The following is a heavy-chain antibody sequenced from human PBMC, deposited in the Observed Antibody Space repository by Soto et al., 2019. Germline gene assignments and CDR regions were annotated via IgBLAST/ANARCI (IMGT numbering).Heavy chain of an antibody. CDR3: ARTYCISARCYSDY. V-gene: IGHV1-18*04. CDR2: ISAYNGNT. J-gene: IGHJ4*02. D-gene: IGHD2-2*01. Sequence: QVQLVQSGAEVKKPGASVKVSCKTSGYTFTSHGISWVRQAPGQGLEWMGWISAYNGNTNYAQKLQGRVNMTTDTPTSTAYMELRSLRSDDTAVYYCARTYCISARCYSDYWGQGTLVTVSS. CDR1: GYTFTSHG.